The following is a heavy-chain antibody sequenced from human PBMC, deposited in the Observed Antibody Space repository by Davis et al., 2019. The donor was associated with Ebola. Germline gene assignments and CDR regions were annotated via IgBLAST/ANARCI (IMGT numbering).Heavy chain of an antibody. CDR1: GFTFSSYA. CDR2: IWYDGSNK. CDR3: AKSTTVTTLGYFDL. D-gene: IGHD4-17*01. J-gene: IGHJ2*01. Sequence: GGSLRLSCAASGFTFSSYAMSWVRQAPGKGLEWVAVIWYDGSNKYYADSVKGRFTISRDNSKNTLYLQMNSLRAEDTAVYYCAKSTTVTTLGYFDLWGRGTLVTVSS. V-gene: IGHV3-33*06.